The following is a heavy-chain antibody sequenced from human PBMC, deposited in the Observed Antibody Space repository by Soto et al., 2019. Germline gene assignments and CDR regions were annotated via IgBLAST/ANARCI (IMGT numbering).Heavy chain of an antibody. CDR1: GYTFISYG. Sequence: QDQLVQSGAEVKKPGASVKVSGKASGYTFISYGISWVGQAPGQGLEGIGGISANNVTKNTAQTLQGRVTMTTDTSTSTAYMELRSLRSDDTAVYYVERDRGSYALDYWGQGTLVTVSS. D-gene: IGHD1-26*01. CDR2: ISANNVTK. V-gene: IGHV1-18*01. CDR3: ERDRGSYALDY. J-gene: IGHJ4*02.